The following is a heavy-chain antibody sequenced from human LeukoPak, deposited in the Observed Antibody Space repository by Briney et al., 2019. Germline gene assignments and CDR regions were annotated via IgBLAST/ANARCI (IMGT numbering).Heavy chain of an antibody. J-gene: IGHJ4*02. Sequence: GGSLRLSCAASGFTFSSYSMNWVRQAPGKGLEWVSSISSSSSYIYYADSVKGRFTISRDNAKNSLYLQMNSLRAEDTAVYYCARGERAVAGTHYWGQGTLVTVSS. CDR2: ISSSSSYI. CDR3: ARGERAVAGTHY. V-gene: IGHV3-21*01. CDR1: GFTFSSYS. D-gene: IGHD6-19*01.